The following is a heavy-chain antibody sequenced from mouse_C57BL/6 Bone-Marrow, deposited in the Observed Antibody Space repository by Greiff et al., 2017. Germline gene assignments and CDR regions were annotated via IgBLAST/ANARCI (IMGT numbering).Heavy chain of an antibody. D-gene: IGHD4-1*01. CDR2: INPGSGGT. CDR1: GYAFTNYL. J-gene: IGHJ3*01. V-gene: IGHV1-54*01. CDR3: ARSKSWDSWFAY. Sequence: QVQLQQSGAELVRPGTSVKVSCKASGYAFTNYLIEWVKQRPGQGLEWIGVINPGSGGTNYNEKFKGKGTLTADKSSSTAYMQLSSLTSEDSAFYFCARSKSWDSWFAYWGQGTLVTVSA.